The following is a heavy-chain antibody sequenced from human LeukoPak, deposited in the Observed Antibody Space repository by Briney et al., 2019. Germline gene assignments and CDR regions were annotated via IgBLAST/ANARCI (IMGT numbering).Heavy chain of an antibody. V-gene: IGHV3-21*04. CDR3: ARGGSYLSAFDI. CDR1: GFTFSSYN. CDR2: ITSGSSHI. J-gene: IGHJ3*02. Sequence: GGSLRLSCAASGFTFSSYNVNWVRQTPGQGLEWVSSITSGSSHIYYADSVKGRFTISRDNSKNTLYLQMNSLRAEDTAVYYCARGGSYLSAFDIWGQGTMVTVSS. D-gene: IGHD1-26*01.